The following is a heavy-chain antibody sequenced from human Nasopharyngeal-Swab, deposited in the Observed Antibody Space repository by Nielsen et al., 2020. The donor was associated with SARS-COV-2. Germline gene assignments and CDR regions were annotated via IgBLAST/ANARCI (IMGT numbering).Heavy chain of an antibody. D-gene: IGHD4-17*01. CDR1: GFTFSSYA. Sequence: GESLKISCAGSGFTFSSYAMHWVRQAPGKGLEWVAVISYDGSNKYYADSVKGRFTISRDNSKNTLYLQMNSLRAEDTAVYYCARDDYGDYVWSFDYWGQGTLVTVSS. J-gene: IGHJ4*02. V-gene: IGHV3-30*04. CDR2: ISYDGSNK. CDR3: ARDDYGDYVWSFDY.